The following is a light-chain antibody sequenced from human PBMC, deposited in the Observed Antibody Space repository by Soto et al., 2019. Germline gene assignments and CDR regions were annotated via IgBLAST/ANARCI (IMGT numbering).Light chain of an antibody. J-gene: IGKJ5*01. CDR2: AAS. V-gene: IGKV1-39*01. CDR1: QTISSH. Sequence: IHMTQSPASLSASVGDRVIITCRASQTISSHLNWYQQKPGKAPNLLVYAASSLQSGVPSRFTGSGSGTDFTLTISSLQPEDFATYFCQQSYTTPITFGQGTRLEI. CDR3: QQSYTTPIT.